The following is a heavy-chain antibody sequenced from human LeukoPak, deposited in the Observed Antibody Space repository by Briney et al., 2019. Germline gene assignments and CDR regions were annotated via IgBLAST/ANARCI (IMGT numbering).Heavy chain of an antibody. CDR2: ISWNSGSM. Sequence: PGGSLRLSCAASGFTFDDYAMHWVRQAPGKGLEWVSGISWNSGSMDYADSVKGRFTISRDNAKNSLYLQMNSLRAEDTALYYCAREPYGYSSSWFRYFDLWGRGTLVTVSS. D-gene: IGHD6-13*01. V-gene: IGHV3-9*01. CDR3: AREPYGYSSSWFRYFDL. J-gene: IGHJ2*01. CDR1: GFTFDDYA.